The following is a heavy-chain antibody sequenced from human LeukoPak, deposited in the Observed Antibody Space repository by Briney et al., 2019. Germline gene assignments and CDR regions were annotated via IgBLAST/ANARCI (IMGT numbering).Heavy chain of an antibody. V-gene: IGHV3-21*01. CDR1: GFTLSSYT. CDR3: ARVAWDHYDSSGYRFDY. J-gene: IGHJ4*02. D-gene: IGHD3-22*01. CDR2: IRSISSYI. Sequence: GGSLRLSCAASGFTLSSYTMNWVRQAPGKGLEWVSSIRSISSYIYYADSVKGRFTISRDNAKNSLYLQMNSLRAEDTAVYYCARVAWDHYDSSGYRFDYWGQGTLVTVSS.